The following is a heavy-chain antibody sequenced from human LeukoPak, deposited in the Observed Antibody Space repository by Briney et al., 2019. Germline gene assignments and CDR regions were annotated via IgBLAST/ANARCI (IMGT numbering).Heavy chain of an antibody. J-gene: IGHJ4*02. CDR3: ARARIVGATSVIGYFVY. CDR2: ISSSGSTI. CDR1: GFTFSDYY. D-gene: IGHD1-26*01. V-gene: IGHV3-11*01. Sequence: GGSLRLSCAASGFTFSDYYMSWIRQAPGKGLEWVSYISSSGSTIYYADSVKGRFTISRDNAKNSLYLQMNSLRAEDTAVYYCARARIVGATSVIGYFVYWGQGTLVTVSS.